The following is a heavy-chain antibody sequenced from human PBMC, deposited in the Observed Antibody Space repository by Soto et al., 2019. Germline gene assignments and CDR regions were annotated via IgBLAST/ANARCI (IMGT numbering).Heavy chain of an antibody. V-gene: IGHV1-46*03. Sequence: SYRASGETGTRVYMRWVRHAPKPGLEWMGIINPSGGSTSYAQKFQGRVTMTRDTSTSTVYMELSSLRSEDTAVYYCARELLEYSSSSNTDYWGQGTLVTVSS. CDR1: GETGTRVY. CDR2: INPSGGST. CDR3: ARELLEYSSSSNTDY. D-gene: IGHD6-6*01. J-gene: IGHJ4*02.